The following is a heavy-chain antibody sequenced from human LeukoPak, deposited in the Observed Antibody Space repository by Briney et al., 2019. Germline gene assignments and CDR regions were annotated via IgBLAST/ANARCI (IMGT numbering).Heavy chain of an antibody. CDR1: GGSITSYY. Sequence: SETLSLTCTVSGGSITSYYWSWIRQPPGKGLEWIGYICTSGSTKYNPSLKSRVTMSVDTSKNQFSLKLNSMTAADTAVYYCARLNDYSSSFDPWGQGTLVTVSS. CDR3: ARLNDYSSSFDP. J-gene: IGHJ5*02. V-gene: IGHV4-4*09. D-gene: IGHD6-6*01. CDR2: ICTSGST.